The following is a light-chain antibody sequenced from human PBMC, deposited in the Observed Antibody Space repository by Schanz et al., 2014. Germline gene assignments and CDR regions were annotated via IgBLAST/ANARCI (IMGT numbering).Light chain of an antibody. V-gene: IGLV4-69*01. CDR3: QTWGTAMVI. CDR2: LNNDGSH. CDR1: SGHSNYA. J-gene: IGLJ2*01. Sequence: LVLTQSPSASASLGASVKLTCTLSSGHSNYAIAWHQQQPEKGPRYLMRLNNDGSHSKGDGIPDRFSGSSSGAERYLTISSLQSEDEADYYCQTWGTAMVIFGGGTKLTVL.